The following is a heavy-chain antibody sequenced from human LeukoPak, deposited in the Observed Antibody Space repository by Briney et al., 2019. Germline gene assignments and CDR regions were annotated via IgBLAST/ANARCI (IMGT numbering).Heavy chain of an antibody. CDR2: IYYSGST. CDR1: GDAISRYY. J-gene: IGHJ4*02. CDR3: ARINSLGYYFDY. V-gene: IGHV4-59*01. D-gene: IGHD2/OR15-2a*01. Sequence: SETLSLTCNVSGDAISRYYWSWIRQPPGKGLEWIGYIYYSGSTNYNPALESRVTISIDTSKSQFSLKLSSVTAADTAIYYCARINSLGYYFDYWGQGTLVTVSS.